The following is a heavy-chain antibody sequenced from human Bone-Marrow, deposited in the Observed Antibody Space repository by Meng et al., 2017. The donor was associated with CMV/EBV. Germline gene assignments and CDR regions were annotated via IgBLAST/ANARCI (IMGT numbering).Heavy chain of an antibody. Sequence: SGFTFSSYGMHWVRQAPGKGLEWVAVIWYDGSNKYYADSVKGRFTISRDNSKNTLYLQMNSLRAEDTAVYYCARGRIQLWLRGGYFDYWGQGTLVTVSS. J-gene: IGHJ4*02. D-gene: IGHD5-18*01. V-gene: IGHV3-33*01. CDR1: GFTFSSYG. CDR3: ARGRIQLWLRGGYFDY. CDR2: IWYDGSNK.